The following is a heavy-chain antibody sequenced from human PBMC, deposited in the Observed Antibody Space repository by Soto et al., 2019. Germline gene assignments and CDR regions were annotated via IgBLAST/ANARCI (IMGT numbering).Heavy chain of an antibody. D-gene: IGHD4-17*01. CDR3: ARGTVHFDY. V-gene: IGHV3-33*01. Sequence: QVQLMESGGGVVQPGRSLRLSCAASGFTFHNYGIHWVRQAPGKGLAWVAVILYAGSNKYYEDSVQGRFTISRDNSQKTLYLQMTSLRAEDTAEYYCARGTVHFDYWGQGTLVTVSS. CDR2: ILYAGSNK. CDR1: GFTFHNYG. J-gene: IGHJ4*02.